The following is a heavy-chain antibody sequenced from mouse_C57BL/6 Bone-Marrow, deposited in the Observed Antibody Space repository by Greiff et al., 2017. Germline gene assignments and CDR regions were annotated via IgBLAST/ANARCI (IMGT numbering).Heavy chain of an antibody. Sequence: VQLKESGPELVKPGASVKMSCKASGYTFTDYYMHWVKQKPGKGLEWIGEIYPGSGNTYYNEKFKGKATLTADTSSSTAYMQLSSLTSEDYAVYFCARGPYGSSYAMDYWGQGTSVTVSS. CDR3: RGPYGSSYAMDY. CDR1: YTFTDYYM. V-gene: IGHV1-83*01. J-gene: IGHJ4*01. CDR2: YPGSGNTY. D-gene: IGHD1-1*01.